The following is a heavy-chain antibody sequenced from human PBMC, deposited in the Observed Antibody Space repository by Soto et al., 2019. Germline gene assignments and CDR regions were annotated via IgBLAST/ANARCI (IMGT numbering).Heavy chain of an antibody. CDR1: GFTFTSFA. CDR3: ARVPPWGNSAGDYYIQHYDS. D-gene: IGHD3-10*01. Sequence: ASVKVSCKSSGFTFTSFAIHWLRQAPGQRPQWMGWINGGSGNTKYSQDFQGRVTFTRDTFATTAYLELSSLRSEDTAVYYCARVPPWGNSAGDYYIQHYDSWGQGTPVTVSS. J-gene: IGHJ4*02. CDR2: INGGSGNT. V-gene: IGHV1-3*01.